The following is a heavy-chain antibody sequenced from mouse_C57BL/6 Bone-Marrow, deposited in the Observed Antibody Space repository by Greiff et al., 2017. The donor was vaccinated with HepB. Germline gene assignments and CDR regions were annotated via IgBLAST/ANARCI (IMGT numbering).Heavy chain of an antibody. CDR1: GFTFSSYA. V-gene: IGHV5-4*01. CDR3: ARDLYDYDRV. CDR2: ISDGGSYT. D-gene: IGHD2-4*01. Sequence: EVHLVESGGGLVKPGGSLKLSCAASGFTFSSYAMSWVRQTPEKRLEWVATISDGGSYTYYPDNVKGRFTISRDNAKNNLYLQMSHLKSEDTAMYYCARDLYDYDRVGGQVTLVTVSA. J-gene: IGHJ3*01.